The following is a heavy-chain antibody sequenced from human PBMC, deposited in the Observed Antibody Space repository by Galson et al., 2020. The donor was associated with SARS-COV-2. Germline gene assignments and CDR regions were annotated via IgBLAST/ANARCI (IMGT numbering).Heavy chain of an antibody. CDR2: ISSSSSYI. V-gene: IGHV3-21*01. Sequence: NSGGSLRLSCAASGFTFSSYSMNWVRQAPGKGLEWVSSISSSSSYIYYADSVKGRFTISRDNAKNSLYLQMNSLRAEDTAVYYCARAGLGYSSGWYVHATYWYFDLWGRGTLVTVSS. D-gene: IGHD6-19*01. CDR3: ARAGLGYSSGWYVHATYWYFDL. J-gene: IGHJ2*01. CDR1: GFTFSSYS.